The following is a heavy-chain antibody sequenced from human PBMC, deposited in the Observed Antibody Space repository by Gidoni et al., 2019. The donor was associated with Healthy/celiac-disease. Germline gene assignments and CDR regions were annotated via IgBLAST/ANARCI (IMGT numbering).Heavy chain of an antibody. CDR3: ALLGYCTNGVCYNSKDY. CDR2: INHSGST. CDR1: GGSFSGYY. V-gene: IGHV4-34*01. Sequence: QVQLQQWGAGLLKPSETLSLTCAVYGGSFSGYYWRWIRQPPGKGLEWIGEINHSGSTNYNPSLKSRVTISVDTSKNQFSLKLSSVTAADTAVYYCALLGYCTNGVCYNSKDYWGQGTLVTVSS. D-gene: IGHD2-8*01. J-gene: IGHJ4*02.